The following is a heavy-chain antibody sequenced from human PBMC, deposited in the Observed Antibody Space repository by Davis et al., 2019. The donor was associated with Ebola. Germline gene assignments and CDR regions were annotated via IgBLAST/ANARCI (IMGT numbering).Heavy chain of an antibody. D-gene: IGHD6-19*01. J-gene: IGHJ6*02. Sequence: ESLKISCAASGFTFDDYAMHWVRQAPGKGLEWIGYIYYSGSTNYNPSLKSRVTISVDTSKNQFSLKLSSVTAADTAVYYCARGTDSSSYYYGMDVWGQGTTVTVSS. CDR2: IYYSGST. CDR1: GFTFDDYA. V-gene: IGHV4-59*12. CDR3: ARGTDSSSYYYGMDV.